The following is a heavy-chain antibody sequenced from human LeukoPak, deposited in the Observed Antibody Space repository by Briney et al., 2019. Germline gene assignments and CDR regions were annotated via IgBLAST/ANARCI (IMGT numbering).Heavy chain of an antibody. CDR2: IYYSGST. D-gene: IGHD6-19*01. CDR3: ARLSRTLAVAGGFDY. Sequence: SETLSLTCTVSGGSISSSSYYWGWIRQPPGKGLEWIESIYYSGSTYYTPSLKSRVTISVDTSNNQFSLKLSSVTAADTAVYYCARLSRTLAVAGGFDYWGQGTLVTVSS. J-gene: IGHJ4*02. V-gene: IGHV4-39*01. CDR1: GGSISSSSYY.